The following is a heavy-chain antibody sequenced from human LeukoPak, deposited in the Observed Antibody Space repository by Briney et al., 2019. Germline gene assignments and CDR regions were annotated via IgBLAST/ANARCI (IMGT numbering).Heavy chain of an antibody. CDR2: IYSGGST. D-gene: IGHD3-10*01. CDR1: GFTFSSYW. J-gene: IGHJ4*02. V-gene: IGHV3-53*01. Sequence: GGSLRLSCAASGFTFSSYWMHWVRQAPGKGLEWVSVIYSGGSTYYADSVKGRFTISRDNSKNTLYLQMNSLRAEDTAVYYCARVRAVRGVDFDYWGQGTLVTVSS. CDR3: ARVRAVRGVDFDY.